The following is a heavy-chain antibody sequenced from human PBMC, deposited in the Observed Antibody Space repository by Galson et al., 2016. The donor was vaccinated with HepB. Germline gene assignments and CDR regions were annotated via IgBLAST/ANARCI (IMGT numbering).Heavy chain of an antibody. CDR3: AREWELLRGPFDY. D-gene: IGHD1-26*01. J-gene: IGHJ4*02. CDR1: GGSFSSDG. Sequence: SVKVSCKASGGSFSSDGITWVRQAPGQGLEWMGGIIPIYGTPKYAQKFQGGVTITADKSTSTAYMELSSLRSEDTAVYYCAREWELLRGPFDYWGQGTLVTVSS. CDR2: IIPIYGTP. V-gene: IGHV1-69*06.